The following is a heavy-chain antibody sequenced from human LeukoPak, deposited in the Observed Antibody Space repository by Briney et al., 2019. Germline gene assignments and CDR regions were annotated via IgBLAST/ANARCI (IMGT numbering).Heavy chain of an antibody. CDR2: ISYDGSNK. CDR3: AKVWGYCSSTSCYARSPFDY. J-gene: IGHJ4*02. V-gene: IGHV3-30*18. Sequence: PGGSLRLSCAASGFTFSSYGMHWVRQAPGKGLEWVAVISYDGSNKYYADSVKGRFTISRDNSKNTLYLQMNSLRAEDTAVYYCAKVWGYCSSTSCYARSPFDYWGQGTLVTVSS. CDR1: GFTFSSYG. D-gene: IGHD2-2*01.